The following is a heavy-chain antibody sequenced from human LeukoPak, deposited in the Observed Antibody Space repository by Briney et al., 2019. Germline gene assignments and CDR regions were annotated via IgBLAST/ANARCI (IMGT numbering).Heavy chain of an antibody. Sequence: PSETLSLTCTVSGGSISSSRYYWGWIRQPPGKGLEWIGTFYYTGSTYYTPSLKSRVTISVDTSECQFSLKLSSVTAADTAVYYCARLGPEGPFDYWGQGTLVTVSS. J-gene: IGHJ4*02. D-gene: IGHD1-14*01. CDR1: GGSISSSRYY. CDR3: ARLGPEGPFDY. CDR2: FYYTGST. V-gene: IGHV4-39*01.